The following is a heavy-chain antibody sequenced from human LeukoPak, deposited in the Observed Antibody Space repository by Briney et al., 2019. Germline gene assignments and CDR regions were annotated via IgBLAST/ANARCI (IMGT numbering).Heavy chain of an antibody. CDR2: IIPIFGTA. CDR1: GYTLTELS. V-gene: IGHV1-69*13. CDR3: ARGAVVVPAATNYYYYYMDV. D-gene: IGHD2-2*01. J-gene: IGHJ6*03. Sequence: SVKVSCKVSGYTLTELSMHWVRQAPGQCLEWMGGIIPIFGTANYAQKFQGRVTITADESTSTAYMELSSLRSEDTAVYYCARGAVVVPAATNYYYYYMDVWGKGTTVTVSS.